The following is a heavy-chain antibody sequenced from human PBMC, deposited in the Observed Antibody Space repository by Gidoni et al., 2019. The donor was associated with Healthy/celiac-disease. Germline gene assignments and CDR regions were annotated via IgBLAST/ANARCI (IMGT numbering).Heavy chain of an antibody. CDR2: ISSSSSYI. CDR1: GFTFSSYS. Sequence: EVQLVESGGGLVKPGGSLRLSCAASGFTFSSYSMNWVRQAPGKGLEWVSSISSSSSYIYYADSVKGRFTISRDNAKNSLYLQMNSLRAEDTAVYYCARVSAAAGAYYYYGMDVWGQGTTVTVSS. CDR3: ARVSAAAGAYYYYGMDV. J-gene: IGHJ6*02. D-gene: IGHD6-13*01. V-gene: IGHV3-21*01.